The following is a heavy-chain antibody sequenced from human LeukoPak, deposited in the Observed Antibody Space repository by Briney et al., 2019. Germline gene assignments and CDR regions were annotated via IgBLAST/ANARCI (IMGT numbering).Heavy chain of an antibody. CDR2: IYTSGST. CDR3: ARDRTTLDGNYYGLDY. CDR1: GVSIIGYF. D-gene: IGHD1-26*01. V-gene: IGHV4-4*07. Sequence: SETLSLTCTVSGVSIIGYFWSWIRQPAGKGLEWIGRIYTSGSTNYNPSLKSRVTISVGTSNTQFSLKLSSVTAADTAAYLCARDRTTLDGNYYGLDYWGQGTPVTVAS. J-gene: IGHJ4*02.